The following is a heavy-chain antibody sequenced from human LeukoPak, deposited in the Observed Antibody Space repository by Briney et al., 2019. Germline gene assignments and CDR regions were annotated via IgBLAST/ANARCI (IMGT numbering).Heavy chain of an antibody. Sequence: GGSLRLSCAASGFTFRSSGMHWVRQAAGKGLEWVAVISHDGSNKYYADSVKGRFTIARDNSKNTLNLQMNSLRAEDTAVYYCAKDPFLGYSYGIDYWGQGTLVTVSS. J-gene: IGHJ4*02. CDR2: ISHDGSNK. CDR1: GFTFRSSG. CDR3: AKDPFLGYSYGIDY. D-gene: IGHD5-18*01. V-gene: IGHV3-30*18.